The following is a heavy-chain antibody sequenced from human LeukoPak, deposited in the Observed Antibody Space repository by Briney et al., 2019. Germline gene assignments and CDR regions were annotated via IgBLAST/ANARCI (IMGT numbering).Heavy chain of an antibody. V-gene: IGHV3-48*01. J-gene: IGHJ4*02. Sequence: PGGSLRLSCAASGFTFNTYNMNWVRQAPGKGLEWISYISSGSSTIFYADSVKGRFTISRDNAKNSLYLQMNSLRAEDTSVYYCARDYTGGWNDYWGQGTLVTVSS. CDR1: GFTFNTYN. CDR3: ARDYTGGWNDY. CDR2: ISSGSSTI. D-gene: IGHD7-27*01.